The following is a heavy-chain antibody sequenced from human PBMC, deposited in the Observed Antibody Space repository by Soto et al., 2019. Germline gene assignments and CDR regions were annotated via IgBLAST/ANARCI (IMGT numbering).Heavy chain of an antibody. CDR2: IYYSGST. D-gene: IGHD3-22*01. CDR3: GHTYYDSSGYSDYGMDV. CDR1: GGSFSSYY. V-gene: IGHV4-59*08. Sequence: TSETLSLTCAVYGGSFSSYYWSWIRQPPGKGLEWIGYIYYSGSTNYNPSLKSRVTISVDTSKNQFSLKLSSVTAADTAVYYCGHTYYDSSGYSDYGMDVWGQGTTVTVSS. J-gene: IGHJ6*02.